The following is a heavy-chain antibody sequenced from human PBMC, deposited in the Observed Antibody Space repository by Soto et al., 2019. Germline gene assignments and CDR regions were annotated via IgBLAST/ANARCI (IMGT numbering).Heavy chain of an antibody. CDR3: ATERSAQYFDY. J-gene: IGHJ4*02. D-gene: IGHD1-1*01. CDR2: IMPTFGSA. Sequence: SVKVSCKASGGTFSSHGIAWVRQVPGQGLEWVGGIMPTFGSATYAPRFQGRVTISADKSTSTAYMELRSLRSEDPAVYYCATERSAQYFDYWGQGTLVTVSS. CDR1: GGTFSSHG. V-gene: IGHV1-69*06.